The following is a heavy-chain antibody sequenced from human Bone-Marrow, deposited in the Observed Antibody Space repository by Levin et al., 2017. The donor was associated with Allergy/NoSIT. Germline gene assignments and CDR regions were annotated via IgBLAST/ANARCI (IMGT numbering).Heavy chain of an antibody. CDR3: ARDSLQGSGGPSVFRGLDI. V-gene: IGHV3-33*01. Sequence: GESLKISCTVSGFMFGNYGMHWVRQAPGRGLEWVAFIWSDGSKEEYVDSVKGRFAISRDNSNNTLYLQMNSLRVEDTALYYCARDSLQGSGGPSVFRGLDIWGQGTMVTASS. CDR2: IWSDGSKE. CDR1: GFMFGNYG. D-gene: IGHD4-23*01. J-gene: IGHJ3*02.